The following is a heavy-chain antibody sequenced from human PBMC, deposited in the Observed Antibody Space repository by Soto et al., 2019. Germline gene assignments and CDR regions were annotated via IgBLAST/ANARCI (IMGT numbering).Heavy chain of an antibody. CDR2: IYYSGST. CDR1: GGSISSSSYY. J-gene: IGHJ4*02. V-gene: IGHV4-39*01. D-gene: IGHD5-18*01. Sequence: SETLSLTCTVSGGSISSSSYYWGWIRQPPGKGLEWIGSIYYSGSTYYNPSLKSRVTISVDTSKNQFSLKLSSVTAADTAVYYCASHLSRGYRHGTRNFDYWGQGTLVTVSS. CDR3: ASHLSRGYRHGTRNFDY.